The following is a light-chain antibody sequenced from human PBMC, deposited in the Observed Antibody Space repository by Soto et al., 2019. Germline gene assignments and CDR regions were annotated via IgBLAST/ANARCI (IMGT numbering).Light chain of an antibody. V-gene: IGKV1-39*01. CDR3: QQSFSTQT. CDR2: AAS. Sequence: DIQMTQSPSSLSASVGDRVTITCRASQSINSYLNWYQQKPGKAPKLLIYAASSLQSGVPSRFSGSGSGADFTLTISSLQPEDFATYYCQQSFSTQTFGQGTKVDIK. J-gene: IGKJ1*01. CDR1: QSINSY.